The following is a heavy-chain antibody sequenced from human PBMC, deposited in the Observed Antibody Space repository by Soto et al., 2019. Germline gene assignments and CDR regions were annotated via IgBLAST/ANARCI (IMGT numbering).Heavy chain of an antibody. CDR3: RPARDYYYYGMDV. CDR2: IKQDGSEK. J-gene: IGHJ6*02. CDR1: GFTFSSYW. Sequence: GGSLRLSCAASGFTFSSYWMSWVRQAPGKGLEWVANIKQDGSEKYYVDSVKGRFTISRDNAKNSLYLQMNSLRAEDTAVYYCRPARDYYYYGMDVWGQGTTVTVSS. V-gene: IGHV3-7*02.